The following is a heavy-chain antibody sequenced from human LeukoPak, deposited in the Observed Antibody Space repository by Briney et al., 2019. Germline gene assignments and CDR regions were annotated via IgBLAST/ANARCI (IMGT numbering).Heavy chain of an antibody. Sequence: ASVKVSCKASGYTFTGYYMHWVRQAPGQGLEWMGWIDPNSGGTNYAQKFQGRVTMTRDTSISTAYMELSRLRSDDTAVYYCARDRDDSSGYYRETLFDYWGQGTLVTVSS. D-gene: IGHD3-22*01. J-gene: IGHJ4*02. CDR3: ARDRDDSSGYYRETLFDY. CDR1: GYTFTGYY. CDR2: IDPNSGGT. V-gene: IGHV1-2*02.